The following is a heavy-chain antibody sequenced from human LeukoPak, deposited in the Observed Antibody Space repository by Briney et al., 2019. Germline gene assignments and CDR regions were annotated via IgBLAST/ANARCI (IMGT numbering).Heavy chain of an antibody. V-gene: IGHV3-74*01. D-gene: IGHD3-22*01. CDR3: ARAPSEIGGYYPEYFRH. CDR2: IKSDGST. J-gene: IGHJ1*01. Sequence: GGSLRLSCAASGFTFSTYWMHWVRQAPGKGLVWVSRIKSDGSTNYADSVKGRFTISRDHAKNTGSLQMNSLRPEDTGVYYCARAPSEIGGYYPEYFRHWGQGTLVTVPS. CDR1: GFTFSTYW.